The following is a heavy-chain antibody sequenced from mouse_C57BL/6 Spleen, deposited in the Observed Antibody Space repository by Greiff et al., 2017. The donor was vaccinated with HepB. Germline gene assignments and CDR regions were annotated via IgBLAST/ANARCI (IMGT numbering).Heavy chain of an antibody. V-gene: IGHV1-82*01. CDR1: GYAFSSSW. CDR3: ARYTTVVARAMDD. D-gene: IGHD1-1*01. Sequence: QVQLQQSGPELVKPGASVKISCKASGYAFSSSWMNWVKQRPGKGLEWIGRIYPGDGDTTYNGKFKGKGTLTADKSSITAYMQLSSLTSEDSAVYLCARYTTVVARAMDDWGQGTSVTVSS. J-gene: IGHJ4*01. CDR2: IYPGDGDT.